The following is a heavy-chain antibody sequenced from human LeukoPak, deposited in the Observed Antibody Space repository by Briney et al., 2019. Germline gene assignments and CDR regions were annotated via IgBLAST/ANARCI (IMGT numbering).Heavy chain of an antibody. CDR1: DGSFSGFY. J-gene: IGHJ6*03. CDR3: ARGVARYYYYFMDV. Sequence: SETLSLTCAVYDGSFSGFYWSWIRQAPGKGLEWIGEINHSGSTNYNPSLKSRVTMSVDASKNQFSPKLSSVTAADTAVYYCARGVARYYYYFMDVWDKGTTVTVSS. CDR2: INHSGST. V-gene: IGHV4-34*01.